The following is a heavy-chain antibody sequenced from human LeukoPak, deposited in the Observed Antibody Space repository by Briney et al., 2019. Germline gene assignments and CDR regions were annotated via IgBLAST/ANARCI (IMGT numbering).Heavy chain of an antibody. Sequence: GGSLRLPCAASGFTLSSYSMNWVRQAPGKGLEWVSSISSSSSYIYYADSVKGRFTIPRDNAKNSLYLQMNSLRAEDTAVYYCASLGQLDYWGQGTLVTVSS. V-gene: IGHV3-21*01. CDR2: ISSSSSYI. CDR1: GFTLSSYS. CDR3: ASLGQLDY. J-gene: IGHJ4*02. D-gene: IGHD2-2*01.